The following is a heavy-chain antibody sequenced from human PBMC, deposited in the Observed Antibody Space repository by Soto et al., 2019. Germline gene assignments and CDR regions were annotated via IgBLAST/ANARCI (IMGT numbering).Heavy chain of an antibody. J-gene: IGHJ4*02. CDR3: ARKHGGHFDY. CDR2: VSAYNGDT. V-gene: IGHV1-18*01. D-gene: IGHD2-21*01. CDR1: GYTFTSYD. Sequence: QVQLEQSGAEVKKPGASVKVSCQASGYTFTSYDISWVRQAPGQGLEWMGWVSAYNGDTLYAQKFQGRVSMTTGTSTSTAYMELRSLRSDDTAVYYCARKHGGHFDYWGQGTLVTVSS.